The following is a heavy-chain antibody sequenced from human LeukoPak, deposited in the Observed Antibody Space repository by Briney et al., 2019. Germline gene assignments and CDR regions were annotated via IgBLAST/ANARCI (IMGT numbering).Heavy chain of an antibody. J-gene: IGHJ4*02. Sequence: GGSLRLSCAASGFTFSSYGMSWVRQAPGQGLEWMGWISVYNVNTNYAQKLQGRVTMTTDTSTSTVYMELRSLRSDDTAVYYCSKNYSGYDGFDYWGQGTLVTVSS. CDR1: GFTFSSYG. CDR3: SKNYSGYDGFDY. V-gene: IGHV1-18*01. CDR2: ISVYNVNT. D-gene: IGHD5-12*01.